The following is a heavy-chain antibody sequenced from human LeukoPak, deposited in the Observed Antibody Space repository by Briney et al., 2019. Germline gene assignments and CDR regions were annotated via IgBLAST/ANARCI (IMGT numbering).Heavy chain of an antibody. D-gene: IGHD6-13*01. CDR3: ARIPGIVAAGTSPNSFDM. V-gene: IGHV4-39*07. Sequence: PETLSLTCTVSGGSISTTGYYWGWIRQPPGKGLERIGNIYYSGSTYYNPSLNSRLTISVDTSKNQFSLKLSSVTAADTAVYYCARIPGIVAAGTSPNSFDMWGQGTMVTVSS. CDR2: IYYSGST. J-gene: IGHJ3*02. CDR1: GGSISTTGYY.